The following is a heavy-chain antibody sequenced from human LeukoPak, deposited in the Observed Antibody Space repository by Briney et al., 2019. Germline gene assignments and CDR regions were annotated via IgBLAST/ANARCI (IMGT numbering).Heavy chain of an antibody. Sequence: SETLSLTCAVYGGSFSGYYWTWIRQPPGKGLEWIGEINHSGSTNYNPSLESRVSISVDTSKNQVSLRLRSVTAADTAVYYCARSGWLQFDYFDYWGQGILVTVSS. CDR1: GGSFSGYY. D-gene: IGHD5-24*01. V-gene: IGHV4-34*01. CDR3: ARSGWLQFDYFDY. J-gene: IGHJ4*02. CDR2: INHSGST.